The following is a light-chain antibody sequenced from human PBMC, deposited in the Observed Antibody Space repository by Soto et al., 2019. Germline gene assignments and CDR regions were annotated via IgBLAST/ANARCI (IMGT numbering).Light chain of an antibody. J-gene: IGKJ2*01. CDR3: QQYHSDYT. CDR2: DAS. CDR1: QSISTW. Sequence: DIQMTQSPSTLSASVGERVTITCRASQSISTWLAWYQQKPGKAPKVLIYDASSLESGVPSRFSGSGSGTAFTLTISSLQPDDFATYYCQQYHSDYTFGQGTKLEIK. V-gene: IGKV1-5*01.